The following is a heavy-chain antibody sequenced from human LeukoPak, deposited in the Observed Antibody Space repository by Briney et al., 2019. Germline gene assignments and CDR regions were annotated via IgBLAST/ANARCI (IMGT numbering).Heavy chain of an antibody. Sequence: SETLSLTCAVYGGSFSGYYWSWIRQPPGKGLEWIGEINHSGSTNYNPSLKSRVTISVDTSKNQFSLKLSSVTAADTAVYYCASAGRYYDSSGAAFDIWGQGTMVTVSS. V-gene: IGHV4-34*01. CDR2: INHSGST. D-gene: IGHD3-22*01. CDR1: GGSFSGYY. CDR3: ASAGRYYDSSGAAFDI. J-gene: IGHJ3*02.